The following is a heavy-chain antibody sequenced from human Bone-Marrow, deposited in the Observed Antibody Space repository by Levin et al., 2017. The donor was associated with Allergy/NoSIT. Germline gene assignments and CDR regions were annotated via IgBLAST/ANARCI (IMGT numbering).Heavy chain of an antibody. CDR1: GFTFSSYS. D-gene: IGHD6-6*01. J-gene: IGHJ6*03. V-gene: IGHV3-21*01. Sequence: GESLKISCAASGFTFSSYSMNWVRQAPGKGLEWVSSISSSSSYIYYADSVKGRFTISRDNAKNSLYLQMNSLRAEDTAVYYCARDLEASHEYKRYSSSDPNPSYYYDYYMDVWGKGTTVTVSS. CDR2: ISSSSSYI. CDR3: ARDLEASHEYKRYSSSDPNPSYYYDYYMDV.